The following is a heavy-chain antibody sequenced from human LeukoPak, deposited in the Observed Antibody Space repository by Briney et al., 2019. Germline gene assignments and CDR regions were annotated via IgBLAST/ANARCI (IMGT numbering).Heavy chain of an antibody. Sequence: ASVKVSCKASGYTFTSYYMHWVRQAPGQGLEWMGWINPHSGGTNYAQKFQGRVTMTRDTSISTAYMELSRLRSDDTAVYYCAKVDGDSGRGWDPADYWGQGTLVTVSS. D-gene: IGHD4-17*01. V-gene: IGHV1-2*02. J-gene: IGHJ4*02. CDR3: AKVDGDSGRGWDPADY. CDR2: INPHSGGT. CDR1: GYTFTSYY.